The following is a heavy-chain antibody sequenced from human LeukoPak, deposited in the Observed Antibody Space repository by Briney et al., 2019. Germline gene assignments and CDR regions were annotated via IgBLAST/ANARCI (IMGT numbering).Heavy chain of an antibody. CDR3: ARENQYCSGGSCYRFLPV. V-gene: IGHV3-64*01. CDR2: ISSNGGST. CDR1: GFTFSSYA. Sequence: GGSLRLSCAASGFTFSSYAMHWVRQAPGKGLEYVSAISSNGGSTYYANSVKGRFTISRDNSKNTLYLQMGSLRAEDMAVYYCARENQYCSGGSCYRFLPVCGQGTLVTVSP. D-gene: IGHD2-15*01. J-gene: IGHJ4*02.